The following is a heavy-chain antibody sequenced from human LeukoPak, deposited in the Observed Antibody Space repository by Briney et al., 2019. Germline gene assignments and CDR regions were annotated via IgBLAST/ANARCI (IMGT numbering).Heavy chain of an antibody. CDR2: ISVSGGTI. D-gene: IGHD3-3*01. CDR3: ARGDGGYYYGMDV. V-gene: IGHV3-48*03. J-gene: IGHJ6*02. CDR1: GFTFGSYE. Sequence: QPGGSLRLSCAASGFTFGSYEMNWVRQAPGKGLEWVSYISVSGGTIKYADSVKGRFTISRDNAKNSLYLHLNSLRVEDTAFYYCARGDGGYYYGMDVWGQGTTVTVSS.